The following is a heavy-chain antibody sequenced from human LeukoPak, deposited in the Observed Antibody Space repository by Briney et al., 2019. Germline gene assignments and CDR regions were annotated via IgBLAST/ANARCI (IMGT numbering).Heavy chain of an antibody. Sequence: GGSLRLSCAASGFTFSSYAMSWVRQAPGKGLEWVSAISGSGGSTYYADSVKGRFTISRDNSKNTLYLQMNSLRAEDTAVYYCAKTLSPYRTRLGFDYWGQGTLVTVSS. CDR3: AKTLSPYRTRLGFDY. CDR1: GFTFSSYA. CDR2: ISGSGGST. J-gene: IGHJ4*02. V-gene: IGHV3-23*01. D-gene: IGHD2-2*01.